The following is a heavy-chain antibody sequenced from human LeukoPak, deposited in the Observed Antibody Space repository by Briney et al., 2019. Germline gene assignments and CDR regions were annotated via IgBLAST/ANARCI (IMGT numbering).Heavy chain of an antibody. CDR3: VRDSSTPDY. CDR1: GFTFTSYW. J-gene: IGHJ4*02. Sequence: PGGSLRLSCAASGFTFTSYWMSWVHQAPGKGLAWVANINQDGSEKYYVDSVKGRFTISRDNARNSLHLQMNSLRAEDTAVYYCVRDSSTPDYWGQGTLVTVSS. CDR2: INQDGSEK. D-gene: IGHD3-10*01. V-gene: IGHV3-7*01.